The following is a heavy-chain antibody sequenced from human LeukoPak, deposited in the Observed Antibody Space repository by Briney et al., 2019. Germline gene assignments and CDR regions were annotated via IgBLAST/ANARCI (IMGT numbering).Heavy chain of an antibody. Sequence: PSETLSLTCAVYGGSFSGYYWNWIRQPPGKGLEWIGEINHSGSTNYNPSLKSRVTISVDTSKNQFSLKLSSVTAADTAVYYCARGDFWSGYPPSYWGQGTLVTVSS. J-gene: IGHJ4*02. CDR3: ARGDFWSGYPPSY. CDR2: INHSGST. CDR1: GGSFSGYY. V-gene: IGHV4-34*01. D-gene: IGHD3-3*01.